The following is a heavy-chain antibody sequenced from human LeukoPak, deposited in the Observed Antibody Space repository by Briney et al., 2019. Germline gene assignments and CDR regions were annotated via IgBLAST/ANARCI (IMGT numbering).Heavy chain of an antibody. J-gene: IGHJ4*02. D-gene: IGHD3-3*01. V-gene: IGHV3-23*01. CDR2: LSGGGGA. Sequence: GGSLRLSCAASGFTFSNYAMSWVRQAPGEGLEWVSSLSGGGGAYYGDSVKGRFSISRDNSKNTLYLQMDSLRAEDTAVYYCAIGDYDFWSGFNYWGQGTLVTVSS. CDR3: AIGDYDFWSGFNY. CDR1: GFTFSNYA.